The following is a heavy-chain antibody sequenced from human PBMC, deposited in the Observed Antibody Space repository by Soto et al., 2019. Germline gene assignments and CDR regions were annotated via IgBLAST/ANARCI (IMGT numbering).Heavy chain of an antibody. V-gene: IGHV1-18*01. CDR1: GYTFTSYG. Sequence: VASVKVSCKASGYTFTSYGISWVRQAPGQGLEWMGWISAYNGNTNYAQKIQGRVTMTTDTSTSTAYMELRSLRSDDTAVYYCARDLRSITMIVVVTPFDYWGQGTLVTVSS. CDR2: ISAYNGNT. J-gene: IGHJ4*02. CDR3: ARDLRSITMIVVVTPFDY. D-gene: IGHD3-22*01.